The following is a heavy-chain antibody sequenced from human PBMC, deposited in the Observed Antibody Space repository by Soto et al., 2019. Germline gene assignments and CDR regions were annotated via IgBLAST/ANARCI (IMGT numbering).Heavy chain of an antibody. CDR1: GGSIISGDYY. CDR2: IYYSGDT. D-gene: IGHD2-21*02. CDR3: CREGALLFGGNSDYYSTMDV. Sequence: SETLSLTCTVSGGSIISGDYYWSWIRQPPGKGLEWIGYIYYSGDTSYNPSLKSRVTISIDTSKNQFSLKLSSVTAADTAFYYFCREGALLFGGNSDYYSTMDVWGQGTTVTVSS. J-gene: IGHJ6*02. V-gene: IGHV4-30-4*08.